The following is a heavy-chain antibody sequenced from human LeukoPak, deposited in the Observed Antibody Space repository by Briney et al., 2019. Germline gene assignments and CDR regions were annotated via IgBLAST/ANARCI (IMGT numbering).Heavy chain of an antibody. V-gene: IGHV1-2*02. CDR2: INPNSGAT. D-gene: IGHD3-22*01. J-gene: IGHJ4*02. Sequence: ASVKVSCKASGYTFTGYYMHWVRQAPGQGLEWMGWINPNSGATDCGQRFQGRVTLTRDTSVSTTYMELSGLRSDDTAVYYCVRGRGPVVISYFDYWGQGSLVTVSS. CDR1: GYTFTGYY. CDR3: VRGRGPVVISYFDY.